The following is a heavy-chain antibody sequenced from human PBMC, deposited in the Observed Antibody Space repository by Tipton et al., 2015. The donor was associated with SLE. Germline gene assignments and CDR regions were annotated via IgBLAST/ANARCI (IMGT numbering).Heavy chain of an antibody. V-gene: IGHV4-39*07. CDR1: GGSISSSSYY. CDR3: ARNPKLGGFDY. J-gene: IGHJ4*02. Sequence: TLSLTCTVSGGSISSSSYYWGWIRQPPGKGLEWIGSIYYSGSTYYNPSLKSRVTISVDTSKNQFSLKLSSVTAADTAVNYCARNPKLGGFDYWGQGTLVTVSS. CDR2: IYYSGST. D-gene: IGHD7-27*01.